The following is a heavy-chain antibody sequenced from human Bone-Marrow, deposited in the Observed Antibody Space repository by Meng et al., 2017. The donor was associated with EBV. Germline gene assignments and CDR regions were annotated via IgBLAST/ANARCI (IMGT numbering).Heavy chain of an antibody. D-gene: IGHD3-10*01. Sequence: QVVQSGARVTKLGSSLKCPGHSVGGTFNRDALSWVRQAPGQGLGWMGGLIPMSGAPNYAQKFQGRVTITADESTSTHYMDLSSLRSEDTAVYYCASESGRGYTPDYWGQGTLVTVSS. CDR3: ASESGRGYTPDY. V-gene: IGHV1-69*01. J-gene: IGHJ4*02. CDR1: GGTFNRDA. CDR2: LIPMSGAP.